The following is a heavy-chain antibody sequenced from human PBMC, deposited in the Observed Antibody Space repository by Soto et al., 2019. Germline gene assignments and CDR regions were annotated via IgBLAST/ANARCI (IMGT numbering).Heavy chain of an antibody. CDR2: IYYSGST. Sequence: PSETLSLTCTVSGGSISSSSYYWGWIRQPPGKGLEWIGSIYYSGSTYYNPSLKSRVTISVDTSKNQFSLKLSSVTAAGTAVYYCARHDYDILTGFPNWFDPWGQGTLVTAPQ. CDR1: GGSISSSSYY. V-gene: IGHV4-39*01. D-gene: IGHD3-9*01. J-gene: IGHJ5*02. CDR3: ARHDYDILTGFPNWFDP.